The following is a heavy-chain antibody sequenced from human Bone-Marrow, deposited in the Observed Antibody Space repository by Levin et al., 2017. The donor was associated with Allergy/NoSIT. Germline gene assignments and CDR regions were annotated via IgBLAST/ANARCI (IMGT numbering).Heavy chain of an antibody. CDR2: IKQGGTEK. CDR3: VRIRGDYYFDY. Sequence: GGSLRLSCAASGFSLSSYWMTWVRQAPGKGLEWVANIKQGGTEKSYVDSVKGRFTISRDNAKNLLSLQMNSLRAEDTALYHCVRIRGDYYFDYWGRGTLVTVSS. J-gene: IGHJ4*02. V-gene: IGHV3-7*01. D-gene: IGHD2-21*02. CDR1: GFSLSSYW.